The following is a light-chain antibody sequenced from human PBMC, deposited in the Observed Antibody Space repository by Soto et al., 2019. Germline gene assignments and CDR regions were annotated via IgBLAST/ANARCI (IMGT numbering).Light chain of an antibody. CDR3: QQYDNLLAPT. J-gene: IGKJ4*01. Sequence: DVQMTQSPSSLSASVGDRVTITCRASQSISSYLNWYQQKPGKAPKLLIYAASSLQSGVPSRFSGSGSGTDFTFTISGLQPEDIATYYCQQYDNLLAPTFGGGTKVDIK. V-gene: IGKV1-33*01. CDR2: AAS. CDR1: QSISSY.